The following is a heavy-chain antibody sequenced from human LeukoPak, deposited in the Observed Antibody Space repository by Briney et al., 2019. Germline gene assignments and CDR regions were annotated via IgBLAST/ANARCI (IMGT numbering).Heavy chain of an antibody. CDR3: AKGSPPRYYDSSGYYPLGY. CDR1: GFTFSSYA. D-gene: IGHD3-22*01. V-gene: IGHV3-23*01. CDR2: ISGSGGST. Sequence: PGGSLRLSCAASGFTFSSYAMSWVRQAPGKGLEWVSAISGSGGSTYYADSVKGRFTISRDNSKNTLYLQMNSLRAEDTAVYYCAKGSPPRYYDSSGYYPLGYWGQGTLVTVSS. J-gene: IGHJ4*02.